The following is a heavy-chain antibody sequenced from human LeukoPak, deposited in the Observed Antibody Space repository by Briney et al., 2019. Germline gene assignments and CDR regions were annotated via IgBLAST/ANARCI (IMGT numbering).Heavy chain of an antibody. CDR1: GVSISSSNSY. V-gene: IGHV4-39*01. CDR3: ASSNTGSYRVTFDY. D-gene: IGHD1-26*01. CDR2: IYYSGNT. Sequence: PSETLSLTCTVSGVSISSSNSYWGWIRQPPGKGLEWIGSIYYSGNTYYNASLKSQVSISIDTSKNQFSLKLTSVTAADTAVYYCASSNTGSYRVTFDYWGQGTLVTVSS. J-gene: IGHJ4*02.